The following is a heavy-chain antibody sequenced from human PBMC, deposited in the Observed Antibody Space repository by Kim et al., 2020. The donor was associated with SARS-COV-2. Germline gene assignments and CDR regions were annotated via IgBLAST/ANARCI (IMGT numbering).Heavy chain of an antibody. J-gene: IGHJ3*02. Sequence: SGPTLVKPTQTLTLTCTFSGFSLSTSGVGVGWIRQPPGKALEWLALIYWDDDKRYSPSLKSRLTISKDTSKNQVVLTMTNMDPVDTATYYCAHFTMITFGGVIVTSRDAFDIWGQGTMVTVSS. CDR3: AHFTMITFGGVIVTSRDAFDI. CDR2: IYWDDDK. V-gene: IGHV2-5*02. CDR1: GFSLSTSGVG. D-gene: IGHD3-16*02.